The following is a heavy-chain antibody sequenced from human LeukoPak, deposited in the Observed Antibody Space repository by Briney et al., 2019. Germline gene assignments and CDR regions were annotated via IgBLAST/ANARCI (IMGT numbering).Heavy chain of an antibody. Sequence: GMSLRLSCVASGLNFSNYAMHWVRQAPGKGLEWVAFIRYDGSNKYYADSVKGRFTISRDNSKNTLYLQMNSLRAEDTAVYYCAKGEYNSSPWDYWGQGTLVTVSS. CDR3: AKGEYNSSPWDY. CDR1: GLNFSNYA. V-gene: IGHV3-30*02. CDR2: IRYDGSNK. J-gene: IGHJ4*02. D-gene: IGHD6-6*01.